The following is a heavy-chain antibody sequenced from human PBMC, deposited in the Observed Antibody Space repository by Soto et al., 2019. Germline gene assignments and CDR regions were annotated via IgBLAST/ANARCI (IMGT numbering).Heavy chain of an antibody. Sequence: EGSLRLSCAASGFTFNNSAMTCVRQAPGQGLEWVASISENGGSRGGTYYADSVKGRFTISRGNSKNTLYLQVDSLTGADTAVYYCASAKAVVIAPLGIWGQGALVTVSS. D-gene: IGHD2-21*01. J-gene: IGHJ3*02. V-gene: IGHV3-23*01. CDR1: GFTFNNSA. CDR2: ISENGGSRGGT. CDR3: ASAKAVVIAPLGI.